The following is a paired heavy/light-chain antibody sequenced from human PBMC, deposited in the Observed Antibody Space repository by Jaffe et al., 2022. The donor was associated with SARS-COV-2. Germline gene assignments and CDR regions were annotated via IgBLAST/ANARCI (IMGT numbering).Heavy chain of an antibody. D-gene: IGHD1-26*01. J-gene: IGHJ6*02. V-gene: IGHV4-61*02. Sequence: QVQLQESGPGLVKPSQTLSLTCTVSGGSINSGTYYWSWIRQPAGRGLEWIGRIYTGGSTNYNPSLKSRVTISVDTSKNQFSLQLSSVTAADTAVYYCARGRGGNYNYYYGVGVWGRGAAVTVSS. CDR3: ARGRGGNYNYYYGVGV. CDR2: IYTGGST. CDR1: GGSINSGTYY.
Light chain of an antibody. CDR3: ATWDDSLNGLV. V-gene: IGLV1-44*01. J-gene: IGLJ2*01. Sequence: QSVLTQPPSASETPGQRVTISCSGSSSNIGSNTVRWYQQLPGTAPKLLIYATNQRPSGVPDRFSGSKSGTSASLAISGLQSEDEADYYCATWDDSLNGLVFGGGTELTVL. CDR2: ATN. CDR1: SSNIGSNT.